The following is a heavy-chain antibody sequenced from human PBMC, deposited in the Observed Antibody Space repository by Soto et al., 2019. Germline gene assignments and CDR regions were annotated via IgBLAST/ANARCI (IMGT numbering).Heavy chain of an antibody. V-gene: IGHV3-33*01. D-gene: IGHD6-6*01. CDR3: ARVGYSSSSVTHYYYYGMDV. CDR1: GFTFSSYG. CDR2: IWYDGSNK. Sequence: GGSLRLSCAASGFTFSSYGMHWVRQAPGKGLEWVAVIWYDGSNKYYADSVKGRFTISRDNSKNTLYLQMNSLRAEDTAVYYCARVGYSSSSVTHYYYYGMDVWGQGTTVTVSS. J-gene: IGHJ6*02.